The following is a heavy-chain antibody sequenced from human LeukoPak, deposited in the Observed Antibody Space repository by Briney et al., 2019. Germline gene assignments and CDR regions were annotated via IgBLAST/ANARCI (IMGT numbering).Heavy chain of an antibody. CDR2: ISNSGSPI. CDR3: ARKYCSSTSCLFDY. Sequence: GGSLRLSCAASGFTFSSYEMNWVRQAPGKGLEWVSYISNSGSPIYYADSVKGRFTISRDNAKNSLYLQMNSLRAEDTAVYYCARKYCSSTSCLFDYWGQGTLVTVSS. CDR1: GFTFSSYE. V-gene: IGHV3-48*03. J-gene: IGHJ4*02. D-gene: IGHD2-2*01.